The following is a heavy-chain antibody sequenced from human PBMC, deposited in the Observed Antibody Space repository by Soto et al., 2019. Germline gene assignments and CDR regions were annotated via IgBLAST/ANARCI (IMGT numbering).Heavy chain of an antibody. J-gene: IGHJ4*02. V-gene: IGHV2-5*02. CDR1: GFSLSTSGVG. CDR3: AHYRLYYYDSSGYYFDY. D-gene: IGHD3-22*01. CDR2: IYWDDDK. Sequence: SGPTLVKPTQTLTLTCTFSGFSLSTSGVGVGWIRQPPGKALEWLALIYWDDDKRYSPSLKSRLTITKDTSKNQVVLTMTNMDPVDTATYYCAHYRLYYYDSSGYYFDYWGQGTLVTVSS.